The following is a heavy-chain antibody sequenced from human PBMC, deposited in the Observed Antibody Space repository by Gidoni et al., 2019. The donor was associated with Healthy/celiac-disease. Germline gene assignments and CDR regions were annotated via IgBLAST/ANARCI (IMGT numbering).Heavy chain of an antibody. CDR3: ARDRYSGYDWGPTFDY. D-gene: IGHD5-12*01. Sequence: EVQLVESGGGLVQPGGSLRLSCAASGFTFSSYSMNWVRQAPGKGLEWVSYSSSSSSTIYYADSVKGRFTISRDNAKNSLYLQMNSLRDEDTAVYYCARDRYSGYDWGPTFDYWGQGTLVTVSS. CDR1: GFTFSSYS. V-gene: IGHV3-48*02. J-gene: IGHJ4*02. CDR2: SSSSSSTI.